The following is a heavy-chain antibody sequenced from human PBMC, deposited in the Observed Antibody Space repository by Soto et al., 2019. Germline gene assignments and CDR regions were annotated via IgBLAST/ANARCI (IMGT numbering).Heavy chain of an antibody. CDR2: IYSGGYT. V-gene: IGHV3-53*04. D-gene: IGHD4-17*01. CDR1: GFIFSSYA. CDR3: ARVYGDYGGFFEY. J-gene: IGHJ4*02. Sequence: XXSLRLSCAASGFIFSSYAMSWVLQVPGKRLEWVSVIYSGGYTHYADSVKGRFTISRHNIKNTLYLQMNSLRAEDTAVYYCARVYGDYGGFFEYWGQGTQVTVSS.